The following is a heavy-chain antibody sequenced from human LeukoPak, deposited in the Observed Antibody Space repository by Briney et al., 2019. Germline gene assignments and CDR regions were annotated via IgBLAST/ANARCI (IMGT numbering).Heavy chain of an antibody. Sequence: GGSLRLSCAASGFTFSSHWMSWVRQAPGKGLEWVANIKQDGNEKYYVDSVKGRFTVSRDNAKNSLYLQMNSLRAEDTAVDYCARGHSYGFPSGSYYFDYWGQGTLVTVSS. J-gene: IGHJ4*02. D-gene: IGHD5-18*01. CDR2: IKQDGNEK. CDR3: ARGHSYGFPSGSYYFDY. CDR1: GFTFSSHW. V-gene: IGHV3-7*01.